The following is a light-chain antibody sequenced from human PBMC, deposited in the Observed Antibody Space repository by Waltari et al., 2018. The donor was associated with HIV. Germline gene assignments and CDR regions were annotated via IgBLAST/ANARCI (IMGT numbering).Light chain of an antibody. J-gene: IGLJ2*01. CDR2: KDS. CDR1: ALSMQY. Sequence: SYELTQPPSLSVSPGQTARITCSGDALSMQYGYWYQQKPCQAPVLVRYKDSERSSGIPERFSGSSSGTTVTLTISGAQAEDEAAYFCQSTDRSGSYIIFGGGTKLTVL. CDR3: QSTDRSGSYII. V-gene: IGLV3-25*03.